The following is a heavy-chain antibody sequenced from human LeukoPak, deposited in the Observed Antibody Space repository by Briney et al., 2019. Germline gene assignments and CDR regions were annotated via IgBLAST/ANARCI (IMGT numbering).Heavy chain of an antibody. Sequence: ASVTVSCKASGYTFTSYYMHWVRQAPGQGLEWMGIINPSGGSTSYAQKFQGRVTMTRDMSTSTVYMELSSLRSEDTAVYYCARVNPLENLSGYDPYFDYWGQGTLVTVSS. J-gene: IGHJ4*02. CDR1: GYTFTSYY. V-gene: IGHV1-46*01. CDR2: INPSGGST. D-gene: IGHD5-12*01. CDR3: ARVNPLENLSGYDPYFDY.